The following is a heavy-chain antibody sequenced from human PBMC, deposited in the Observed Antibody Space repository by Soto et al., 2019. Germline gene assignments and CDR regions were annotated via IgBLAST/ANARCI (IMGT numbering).Heavy chain of an antibody. V-gene: IGHV1-3*01. J-gene: IGHJ6*02. CDR1: GYTLTSYA. CDR3: ARDCRILGMDV. Sequence: ASVKVSRKASGYTLTSYAMHWVRQAPGQRLEWMGWINAGNGNTKYSQKFQGRVTITRDTSASTAYMELNSLRAEDTAVYYCARDCRILGMDVWGQGTTVTVS. CDR2: INAGNGNT.